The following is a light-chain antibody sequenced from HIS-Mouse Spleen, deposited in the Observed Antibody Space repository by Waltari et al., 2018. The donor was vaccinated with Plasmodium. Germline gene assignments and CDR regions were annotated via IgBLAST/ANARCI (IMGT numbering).Light chain of an antibody. V-gene: IGLV3-10*01. Sequence: SYELTHPPSVSVSPGQPARITCSGVAFPTKYAFWYQQKSGQAPVLVIYEDSKRPSGIPERFSGSSSGTMATLTISGAQVEDEADYYCYSTDSSGNHRVFGGGTKLTVL. CDR3: YSTDSSGNHRV. CDR2: EDS. J-gene: IGLJ3*02. CDR1: AFPTKY.